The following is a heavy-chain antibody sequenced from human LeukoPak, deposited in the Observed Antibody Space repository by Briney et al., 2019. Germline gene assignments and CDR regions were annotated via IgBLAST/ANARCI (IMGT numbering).Heavy chain of an antibody. J-gene: IGHJ4*02. CDR3: ARHEGGGWYIDY. D-gene: IGHD6-19*01. CDR1: GYSFSNYW. V-gene: IGHV5-51*01. CDR2: IYPDESNT. Sequence: GESLKISCKGSGYSFSNYWIGWVRQMPGKGLEWMGIIYPDESNTRHSPSFQGQVTISADKSISTAYLQWSSLKASDTAIYYCARHEGGGWYIDYWGQGTLVTVSS.